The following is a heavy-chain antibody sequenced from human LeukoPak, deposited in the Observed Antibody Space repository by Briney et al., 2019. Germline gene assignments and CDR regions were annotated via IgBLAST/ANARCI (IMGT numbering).Heavy chain of an antibody. J-gene: IGHJ6*03. V-gene: IGHV3-33*01. CDR3: ARRGYVLRFWEQYYYMDV. Sequence: GGTLRLSCAASKFTFSHYGMHWVRQAPGKGLEWVAVIRNDGSSQYYADSVKGRFTVSRDNSKNTLYLQINSLRAEDTAVYYCARRGYVLRFWEQYYYMDVWGKGTTVTVSS. CDR1: KFTFSHYG. CDR2: IRNDGSSQ. D-gene: IGHD3-3*01.